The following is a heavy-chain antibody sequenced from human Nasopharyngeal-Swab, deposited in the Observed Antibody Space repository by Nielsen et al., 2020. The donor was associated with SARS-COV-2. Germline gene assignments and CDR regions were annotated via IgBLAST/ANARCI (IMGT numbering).Heavy chain of an antibody. V-gene: IGHV3-73*01. J-gene: IGHJ4*02. Sequence: GGSLRLSCAASGFSFSGSAMHWVRQASGKGLEWLGRIRSKANNYATSYAASVEGKFTISRDDSKNTAYLQMNSLITEDTAVYFCSGHYFDFWSGYHPIDYWGQGALVTVSS. D-gene: IGHD3-3*01. CDR2: IRSKANNYAT. CDR3: SGHYFDFWSGYHPIDY. CDR1: GFSFSGSA.